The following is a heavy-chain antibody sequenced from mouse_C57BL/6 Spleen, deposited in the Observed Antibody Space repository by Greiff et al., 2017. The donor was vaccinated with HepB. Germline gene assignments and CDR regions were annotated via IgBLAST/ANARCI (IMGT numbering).Heavy chain of an antibody. J-gene: IGHJ4*01. V-gene: IGHV14-4*01. CDR2: IDPENGDT. CDR3: TTWDCSYAMDY. CDR1: GFNIKDDY. D-gene: IGHD4-1*01. Sequence: EVQLQQSGAELVRPGASVKLSCTASGFNIKDDYMHWVKQRPEQGLEWIGWIDPENGDTEYASKFQGKATITADTSSNTAYLQLSSLTSEDTAVYYCTTWDCSYAMDYWGQGTSVTVSS.